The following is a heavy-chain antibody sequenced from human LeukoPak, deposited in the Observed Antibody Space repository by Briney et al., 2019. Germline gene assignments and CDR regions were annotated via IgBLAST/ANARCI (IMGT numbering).Heavy chain of an antibody. Sequence: GGSLRLSCAASGFTFSNAWMSWVRQAPGKGLEWVGRIKSKTDGGTTDYAAPVKGRFTISRDDSKNTLYLQMNSLKTEDTAVYYCTTDFGTYYDILTGYYIDYWGQGTLVTVSS. D-gene: IGHD3-9*01. J-gene: IGHJ4*02. CDR3: TTDFGTYYDILTGYYIDY. V-gene: IGHV3-15*01. CDR1: GFTFSNAW. CDR2: IKSKTDGGTT.